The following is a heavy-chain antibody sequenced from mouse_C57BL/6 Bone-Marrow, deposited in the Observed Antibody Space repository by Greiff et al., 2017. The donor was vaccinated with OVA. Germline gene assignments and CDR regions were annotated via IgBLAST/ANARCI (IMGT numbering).Heavy chain of an antibody. Sequence: QVQLQQSGAELARPGASVKLSCKASGYTFTSYGISWVKQRPGQGLEWIGEIYPRSGNTYYNEKFKGKATLTADKSSSTAYMELRSLTSEDSAVDFCARWAVLRPFAYWGQGTLVTVSA. CDR2: IYPRSGNT. CDR3: ARWAVLRPFAY. CDR1: GYTFTSYG. J-gene: IGHJ3*01. V-gene: IGHV1-81*01. D-gene: IGHD3-2*02.